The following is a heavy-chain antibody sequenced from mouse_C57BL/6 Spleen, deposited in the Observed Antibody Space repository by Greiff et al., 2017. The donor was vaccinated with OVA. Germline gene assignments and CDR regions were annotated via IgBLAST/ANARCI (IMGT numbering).Heavy chain of an antibody. CDR2: IRLKSDNYAT. CDR1: GFTFSNYW. J-gene: IGHJ3*01. CDR3: TQTGGFAY. Sequence: EVKLEESGGGLVQPGGSMKLSCVASGFTFSNYWMNWVRQSPETGLEWVAQIRLKSDNYATHYAESVKGRFTISRDDSKSSVYLQMNNLRAEDTGIYYCTQTGGFAYWGQGTLVTVSA. D-gene: IGHD4-1*01. V-gene: IGHV6-3*01.